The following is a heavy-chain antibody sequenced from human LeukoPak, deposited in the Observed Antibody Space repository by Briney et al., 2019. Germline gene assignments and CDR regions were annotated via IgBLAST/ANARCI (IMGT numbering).Heavy chain of an antibody. V-gene: IGHV3-21*01. D-gene: IGHD6-6*01. CDR1: GFSFSDYD. Sequence: GGSLRLSCAASGFSFSDYDMNWVRQAPGKGLEWVSSISAGESSIQYADSVKGRFTISRDNAQNSLSLQMNSLRADDTAAYYCARDSYSSFPEWFDPWGQGTLVTVSS. CDR3: ARDSYSSFPEWFDP. J-gene: IGHJ5*02. CDR2: ISAGESSI.